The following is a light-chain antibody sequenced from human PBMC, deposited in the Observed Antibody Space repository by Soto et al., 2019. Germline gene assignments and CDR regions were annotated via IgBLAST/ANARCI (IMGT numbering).Light chain of an antibody. CDR1: QSVSSY. V-gene: IGKV3-11*01. Sequence: EIVLTQSPATLSLSPGERPTLSCRASQSVSSYLAWYQRKPGQAPRLLIYDASNRATGIPARFSGSGAGTDFTLTISSLEPEDFAVYYCQQRSNWPLTFGGGTKVDIK. J-gene: IGKJ4*01. CDR3: QQRSNWPLT. CDR2: DAS.